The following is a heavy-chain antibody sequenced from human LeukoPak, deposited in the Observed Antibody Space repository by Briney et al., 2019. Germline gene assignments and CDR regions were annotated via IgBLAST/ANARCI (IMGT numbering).Heavy chain of an antibody. CDR1: GFSLSTSAVG. Sequence: SGPTLVNPTQTLTLTCTFSGFSLSTSAVGVGWIRQPPGKALEWLALIYWDDDKRYGPSLKSRLTITKDTSKNQVVLAMSNMDPVDTATYYCAHRNPQSMAYYFDYWGQGTLVTVSS. V-gene: IGHV2-5*05. CDR2: IYWDDDK. D-gene: IGHD2/OR15-2a*01. J-gene: IGHJ4*02. CDR3: AHRNPQSMAYYFDY.